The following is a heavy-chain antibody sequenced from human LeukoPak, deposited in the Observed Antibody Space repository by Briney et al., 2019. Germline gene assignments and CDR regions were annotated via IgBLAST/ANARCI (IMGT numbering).Heavy chain of an antibody. CDR1: KFNFHNYG. V-gene: IGHV3-23*01. CDR2: ISGSGGST. J-gene: IGHJ4*02. D-gene: IGHD4-17*01. Sequence: GGSMRLSCTTPKFNFHNYGLTWVRQAPGKELEWVSSISGSGGSTQYAASVQGRFTISRDNSKNTLYLQMNSLRAEDTAVYYCAKDPNGDYIGAFDIWGQGTLVTVSS. CDR3: AKDPNGDYIGAFDI.